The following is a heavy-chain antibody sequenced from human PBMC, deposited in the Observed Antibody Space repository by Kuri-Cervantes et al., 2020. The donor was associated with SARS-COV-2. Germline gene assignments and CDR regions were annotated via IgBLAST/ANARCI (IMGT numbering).Heavy chain of an antibody. J-gene: IGHJ4*02. CDR3: ASITMIVVVTQRADY. Sequence: ASVKVSCKASGYTFTSYAMHWVRQAPGQRLEWMGWINAGNGNTKYSQKLQGRVTMTRDTSTSTAYMELSSQRSEDIDVYYCASITMIVVVTQRADYWGQGTLVTVSS. CDR1: GYTFTSYA. V-gene: IGHV1-3*03. CDR2: INAGNGNT. D-gene: IGHD3-22*01.